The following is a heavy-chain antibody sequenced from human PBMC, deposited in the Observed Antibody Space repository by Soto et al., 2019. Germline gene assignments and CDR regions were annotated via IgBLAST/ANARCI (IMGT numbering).Heavy chain of an antibody. CDR3: ARSWAVAGSYDY. V-gene: IGHV3-66*01. Sequence: PGGSLRLFCAASGFTVSSNYVNWVRQAPGKGLEWVSIIYSGDSTYYADSVKGRFTISRDNSKNTLYLQMNSLRAEDTAVYYCARSWAVAGSYDYWGQGTLVTVSS. CDR2: IYSGDST. CDR1: GFTVSSNY. D-gene: IGHD6-19*01. J-gene: IGHJ4*02.